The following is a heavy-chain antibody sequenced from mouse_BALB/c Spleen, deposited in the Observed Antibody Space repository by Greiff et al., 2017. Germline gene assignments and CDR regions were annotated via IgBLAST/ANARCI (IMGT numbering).Heavy chain of an antibody. CDR2: IDPFNGGT. D-gene: IGHD2-10*02. V-gene: IGHV1S135*01. CDR3: ARSYGNYDAMDY. Sequence: VHVKQSGPELMKPGASVKISCKASGYSFTSYYMHWVKQSHGKSLEWIGYIDPFNGGTSYNQKFKGKATLTVDKSSSTAYMHLSSLTSEDSAVYYCARSYGNYDAMDYWGQGTAVTVSS. CDR1: GYSFTSYY. J-gene: IGHJ4*01.